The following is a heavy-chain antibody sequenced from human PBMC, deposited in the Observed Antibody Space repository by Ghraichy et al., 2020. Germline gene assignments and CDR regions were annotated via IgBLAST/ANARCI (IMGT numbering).Heavy chain of an antibody. CDR1: GYTFSSFD. Sequence: ESLNISCKASGYTFSSFDIHWVRQAAGQGLEWMGWMNPNMGNTGYAQKFQGRVSMTRNTSITTAYMELSSLTSEDTAVYYCARGILGSSRGGYWGQGTLVTVSS. CDR3: ARGILGSSRGGY. D-gene: IGHD6-13*01. J-gene: IGHJ4*02. V-gene: IGHV1-8*02. CDR2: MNPNMGNT.